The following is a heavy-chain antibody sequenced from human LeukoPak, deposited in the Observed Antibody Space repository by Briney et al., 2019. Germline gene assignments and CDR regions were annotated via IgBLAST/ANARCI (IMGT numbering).Heavy chain of an antibody. CDR3: ARGSGTEWLLLY. CDR1: GYTLTELS. V-gene: IGHV1-24*01. J-gene: IGHJ4*02. CDR2: FDPEDGET. D-gene: IGHD3-3*01. Sequence: ASVKVSCKVSGYTLTELSMHWVRQAPGKGLEWMGGFDPEDGETIYAQKFQGRVTITADESTSTAYMELSSLRSEDTAVYYCARGSGTEWLLLYWGQGTLVTVSS.